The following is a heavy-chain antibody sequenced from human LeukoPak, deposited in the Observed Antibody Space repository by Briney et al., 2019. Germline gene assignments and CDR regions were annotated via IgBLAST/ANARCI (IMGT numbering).Heavy chain of an antibody. CDR3: ARRKESYFDY. V-gene: IGHV4-39*01. J-gene: IGHJ4*02. CDR2: IYYSGST. Sequence: SETLSLTCTVSGGSISSSSYYWGWIRQPPGKGLEWIGSIYYSGSTYYNPSLKSRVTISVDTSKNQFSLKLSSVTAAGTAVYYCARRKESYFDYWGQGTLVTVSS. CDR1: GGSISSSSYY.